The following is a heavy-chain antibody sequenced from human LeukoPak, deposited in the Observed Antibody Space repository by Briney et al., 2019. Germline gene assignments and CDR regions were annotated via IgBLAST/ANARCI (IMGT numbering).Heavy chain of an antibody. D-gene: IGHD6-6*01. Sequence: GGSLRLSCPASRFTFSNYWMSWLRQAPGKGLEWVANIKQDGGVKYYVDSVKGRFTISRDNAKNSLYLQMNSLRAEDTAVYYCARIGYSSSSTDYWGQGTLVTVSS. CDR1: RFTFSNYW. V-gene: IGHV3-7*01. J-gene: IGHJ4*02. CDR2: IKQDGGVK. CDR3: ARIGYSSSSTDY.